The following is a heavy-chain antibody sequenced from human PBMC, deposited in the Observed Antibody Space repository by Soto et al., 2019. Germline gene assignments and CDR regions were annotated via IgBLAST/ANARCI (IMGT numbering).Heavy chain of an antibody. CDR2: IYYSGST. J-gene: IGHJ6*02. D-gene: IGHD2-15*01. CDR1: GGSISSGGYY. V-gene: IGHV4-31*01. CDR3: ARDLILSGYCSAGSCYYYYYGMDV. Sequence: QVQLQESGPGLVKPSQTLSLTCTVSGGSISSGGYYWSWIRQHPGKGLEWIGYIYYSGSTYYNPSLKSPVTISVDPSKNQFSLKLSSVTAADTAVYYCARDLILSGYCSAGSCYYYYYGMDVWGQGSTVTVSS.